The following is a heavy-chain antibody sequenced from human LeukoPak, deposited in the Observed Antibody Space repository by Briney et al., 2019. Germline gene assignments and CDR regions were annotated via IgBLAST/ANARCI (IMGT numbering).Heavy chain of an antibody. V-gene: IGHV3-7*01. CDR2: IKQDGSEK. CDR1: GFTFSSYA. CDR3: ARVSGYYGSGSYYKGFDY. J-gene: IGHJ4*02. D-gene: IGHD3-10*01. Sequence: PGGSLRLSCAASGFTFSSYAMHWVRQAPGKGLEWVANIKQDGSEKYYVDSVKGRFTISRDNAKNSLYLQMNSLRAEDTAVYYCARVSGYYGSGSYYKGFDYWGQGTLVTVSS.